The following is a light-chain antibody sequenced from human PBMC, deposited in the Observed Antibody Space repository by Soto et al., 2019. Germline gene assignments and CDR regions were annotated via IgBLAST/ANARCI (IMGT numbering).Light chain of an antibody. Sequence: QSVLTQPASVSGSPGQSITISCTGTGSDVGGYNYVSWYQQHPGKAPKVMIYDVSNRPSGVSNRSSGSKSGNTASLTISGLQAEDEADYYCSSYTSASTPLVFGGGTKVTVL. CDR1: GSDVGGYNY. CDR2: DVS. CDR3: SSYTSASTPLV. J-gene: IGLJ2*01. V-gene: IGLV2-14*01.